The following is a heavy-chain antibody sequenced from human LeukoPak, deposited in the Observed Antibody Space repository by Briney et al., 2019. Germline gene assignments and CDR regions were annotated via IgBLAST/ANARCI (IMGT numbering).Heavy chain of an antibody. D-gene: IGHD5-18*01. CDR3: ARDDLLGSYAYDY. CDR2: ISSSGSTI. CDR1: GFTFSDYY. V-gene: IGHV3-11*01. Sequence: GGSLRLSCAASGFTFSDYYMSWIRQAPGKGLEWVSYISSSGSTIYYADSVKGRFTISRDNAKNSLYLQMNSLRAEDTAVYYCARDDLLGSYAYDYWGQGTLVTVSS. J-gene: IGHJ4*02.